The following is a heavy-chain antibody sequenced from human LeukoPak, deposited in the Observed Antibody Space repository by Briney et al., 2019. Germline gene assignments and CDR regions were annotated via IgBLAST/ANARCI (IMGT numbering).Heavy chain of an antibody. CDR2: IRYDGTNK. V-gene: IGHV3-30*02. CDR3: AKEKKYYYDGSGYPGYDY. J-gene: IGHJ4*02. D-gene: IGHD3-22*01. Sequence: GGSLRLSCTASGFTFSIFGMHWVRQAPGKGLEWVAFIRYDGTNKYYADSVKGRFTISRDNSKNPLYLQMNSLRAEDTAVYYCAKEKKYYYDGSGYPGYDYWGQGTLVTDSS. CDR1: GFTFSIFG.